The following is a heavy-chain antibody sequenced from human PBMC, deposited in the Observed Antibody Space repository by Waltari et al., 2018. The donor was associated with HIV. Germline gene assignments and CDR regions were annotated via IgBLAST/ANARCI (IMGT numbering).Heavy chain of an antibody. CDR3: VGDLSDIVGAKRYAVHI. Sequence: QVQLHESGSGVVPLSETLSLICSVSGGSISSRNYYWSWLRLPAGKGLEWIGRVASSGGIHYNPSLKSRVTISVETSKNQFSLRVKSVTVADRAMYYCVGDLSDIVGAKRYAVHIWGHGTLVSVS. CDR2: VASSGGI. V-gene: IGHV4-61*02. CDR1: GGSISSRNYY. D-gene: IGHD1-26*01. J-gene: IGHJ3*02.